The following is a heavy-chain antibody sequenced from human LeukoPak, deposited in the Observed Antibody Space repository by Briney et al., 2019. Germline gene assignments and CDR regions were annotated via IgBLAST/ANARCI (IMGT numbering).Heavy chain of an antibody. J-gene: IGHJ4*02. CDR3: AREAITIFGVVSY. D-gene: IGHD3-3*01. Sequence: PGGSLRLSCAASGFTFSSYSMNWVRQAPGKGLEWVSSITSSSSYIYYADSVKGRFTISRDNAKNSLYLQVNSLRAEDTAVYYCAREAITIFGVVSYWGQGTLVTVSS. CDR2: ITSSSSYI. V-gene: IGHV3-21*01. CDR1: GFTFSSYS.